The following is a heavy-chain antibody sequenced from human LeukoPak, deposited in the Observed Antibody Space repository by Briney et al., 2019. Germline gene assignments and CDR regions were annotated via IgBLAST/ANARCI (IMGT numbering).Heavy chain of an antibody. D-gene: IGHD1-20*01. J-gene: IGHJ5*02. CDR3: ARVTQLTGGFTNWFDP. V-gene: IGHV1-2*02. Sequence: ASVKVSCKASGYTFTGYYMHWVRQAPGQGLEWMGWINPNSGGTNYAQKFQGRVTMTRDTSISTAYMELSRLRSDDTAVYYCARVTQLTGGFTNWFDPWGQGTLVTVSS. CDR1: GYTFTGYY. CDR2: INPNSGGT.